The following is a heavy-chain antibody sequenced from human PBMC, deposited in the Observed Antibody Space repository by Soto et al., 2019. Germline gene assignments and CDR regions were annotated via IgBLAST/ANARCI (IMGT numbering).Heavy chain of an antibody. CDR2: INHSGST. CDR1: GGSFSGYY. J-gene: IGHJ4*02. CDR3: ARRRVDCGGDCYSVYFDY. V-gene: IGHV4-34*01. Sequence: PSETLSLTCAVYGGSFSGYYWSWIRQPPGKGLEWIGEINHSGSTNYNPYLKSRVTISVDTSKNQFSLKLSYVNAADTALYYCARRRVDCGGDCYSVYFDYWGQGTLVTVS. D-gene: IGHD2-21*02.